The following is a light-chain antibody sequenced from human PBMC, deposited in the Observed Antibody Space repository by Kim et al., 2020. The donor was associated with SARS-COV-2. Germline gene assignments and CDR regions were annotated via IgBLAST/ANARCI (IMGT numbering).Light chain of an antibody. CDR3: SAWDNSLSAWV. J-gene: IGLJ3*02. CDR1: SNNVGDQG. CDR2: RSN. Sequence: QAGLTQPPSVSKGLRQTATLTCTGNSNNVGDQGAAWLQQHQGHPPKLLSYRSNNRPSGISERLSASRSGNTASLTITGLQPEDEADYYCSAWDNSLSAWVLGGGTQLTVL. V-gene: IGLV10-54*01.